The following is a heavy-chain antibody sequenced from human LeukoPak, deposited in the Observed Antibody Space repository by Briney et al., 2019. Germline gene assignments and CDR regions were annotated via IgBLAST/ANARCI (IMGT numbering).Heavy chain of an antibody. Sequence: GGSLRLSCKGSGYSFTSYWIGWVRQMPGKGLEWMGIIYPGDSDIRYSPSFEGQVTISADKSISTAYLQWSSLKASDTAMYYCARRYCSGGSCYYGSGWFDPWGQGTLVTVSS. V-gene: IGHV5-51*01. CDR3: ARRYCSGGSCYYGSGWFDP. CDR1: GYSFTSYW. J-gene: IGHJ5*02. CDR2: IYPGDSDI. D-gene: IGHD2-15*01.